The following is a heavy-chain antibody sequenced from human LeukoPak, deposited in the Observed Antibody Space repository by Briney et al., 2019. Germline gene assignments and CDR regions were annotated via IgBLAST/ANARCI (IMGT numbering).Heavy chain of an antibody. CDR2: INPNSGGT. Sequence: ASVKVSCKASGYTFTGYYMHWVRQAPGQGLEWMGWINPNSGGTNYAQKFQGRVTMTRDTSISTAYMELSRLRSDDTAVYYCARESPMVRGVITPNWFDPWGQGTLVTVSS. D-gene: IGHD3-10*01. J-gene: IGHJ5*02. CDR1: GYTFTGYY. CDR3: ARESPMVRGVITPNWFDP. V-gene: IGHV1-2*02.